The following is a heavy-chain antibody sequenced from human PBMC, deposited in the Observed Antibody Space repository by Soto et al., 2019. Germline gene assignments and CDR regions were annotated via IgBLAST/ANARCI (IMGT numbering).Heavy chain of an antibody. Sequence: QVRLQEWGPGLVKPSQTLSLKCSVSGGSITTGGRYWSWIRQLPGKGLEWIGDIYYSGNTYYNASLTSRVTITVEAAKHQFSLNLSSVTAADWAVYYCAQALVFTGGDGFDIWGQGRLVTVSS. V-gene: IGHV4-31*02. D-gene: IGHD6-6*01. CDR2: IYYSGNT. J-gene: IGHJ3*02. CDR3: AQALVFTGGDGFDI. CDR1: GGSITTGGRY.